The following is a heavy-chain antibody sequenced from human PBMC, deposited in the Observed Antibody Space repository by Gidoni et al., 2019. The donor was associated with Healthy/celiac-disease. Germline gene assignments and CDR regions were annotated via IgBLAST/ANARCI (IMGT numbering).Heavy chain of an antibody. J-gene: IGHJ4*02. V-gene: IGHV4-34*01. D-gene: IGHD1-26*01. CDR2: INHSGSP. CDR1: GRSFSGYY. Sequence: QVQLQQWGAGLLKPSETLSLTCAVYGRSFSGYYWSWIRQPPGKGLEWIGEINHSGSPNYNPSLKSRVTISVDTSKNQFSLKLSSVTAADTAVYYCASWDRGSGYFDYWGQGTLVTVSS. CDR3: ASWDRGSGYFDY.